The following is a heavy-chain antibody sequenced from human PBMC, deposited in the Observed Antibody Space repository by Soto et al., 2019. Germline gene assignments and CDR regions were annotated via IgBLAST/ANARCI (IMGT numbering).Heavy chain of an antibody. CDR3: AXXXVRGVKXXXFDI. V-gene: IGHV1-24*01. CDR1: GYTLTELS. Sequence: ASVKVSCKVSGYTLTELSMHWVRQAPGKGLEWMGGFDPEDGETIYAQKFQGRVTMTEDTSTDTAYMELSSLRSEDTAVYYCAXXXVRGVKXXXFDIXGQGTMVTVSS. D-gene: IGHD3-10*01. CDR2: FDPEDGET. J-gene: IGHJ3*02.